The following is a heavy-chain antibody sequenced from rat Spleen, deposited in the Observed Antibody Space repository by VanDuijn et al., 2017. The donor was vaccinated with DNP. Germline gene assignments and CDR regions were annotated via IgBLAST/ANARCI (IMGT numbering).Heavy chain of an antibody. Sequence: QVQLKESGPGLVQPSQTLSLTCTVSGFSLTDYGVSWVRQPPGKGLEWMGVIWSNGNTDYNSAIKSRLSISRDTSKSQVFLKMNSLQTEDTAIYYCTRDYYSRYIYHWAMDAWGQGTSVTVSS. CDR3: TRDYYSRYIYHWAMDA. CDR1: GFSLTDYG. CDR2: IWSNGNT. D-gene: IGHD1-2*01. J-gene: IGHJ4*01. V-gene: IGHV2-13*01.